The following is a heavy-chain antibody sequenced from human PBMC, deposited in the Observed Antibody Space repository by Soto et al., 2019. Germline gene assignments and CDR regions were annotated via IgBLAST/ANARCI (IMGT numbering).Heavy chain of an antibody. J-gene: IGHJ4*02. Sequence: QVQLVQSGAEVKKPGASAKVSCKASGYTFSSSDISWVRQAPGQGLEWMGWISAYTGNTNYAQRLQGRLTMTTDTSTNTAYRALRSLRSDDTAVYYCARGGPMSGSYWGGDYWGQGTLVTVSS. CDR1: GYTFSSSD. CDR3: ARGGPMSGSYWGGDY. D-gene: IGHD1-26*01. V-gene: IGHV1-18*01. CDR2: ISAYTGNT.